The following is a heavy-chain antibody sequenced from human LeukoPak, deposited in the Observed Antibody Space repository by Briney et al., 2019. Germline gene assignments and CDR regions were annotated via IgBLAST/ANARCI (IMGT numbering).Heavy chain of an antibody. J-gene: IGHJ6*03. V-gene: IGHV4-61*01. CDR1: GDSISTSNSY. Sequence: KPSETLSLTCTVSGDSISTSNSYWSWIRQPPGKGLEWIGYIYYSGSTNYNPSLKSRVTISVDTSKNQFSLKLSSVTAADTAVYYCARHSDHYYYMDVWGKGTTVTVSS. CDR2: IYYSGST. CDR3: ARHSDHYYYMDV.